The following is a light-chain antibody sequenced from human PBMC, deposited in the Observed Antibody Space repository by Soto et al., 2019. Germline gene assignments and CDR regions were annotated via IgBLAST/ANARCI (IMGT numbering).Light chain of an antibody. CDR1: QSIDSW. Sequence: DIQMTQSPSTLSASVGDRVTITCRASQSIDSWLAWHQQKPGKAPKLLISKASSLESGVPSRFSGSGSGTEFPLTISSLQPDDFATYYCQQYNSYSGTFGQGTKVDIK. J-gene: IGKJ1*01. CDR3: QQYNSYSGT. V-gene: IGKV1-5*03. CDR2: KAS.